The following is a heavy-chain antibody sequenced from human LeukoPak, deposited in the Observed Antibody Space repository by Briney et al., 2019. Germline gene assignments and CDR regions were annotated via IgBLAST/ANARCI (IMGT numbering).Heavy chain of an antibody. CDR1: GYTFTSYD. D-gene: IGHD5-24*01. CDR2: MNPNSGNT. CDR3: ARGGWRWLHKRGYYFDY. J-gene: IGHJ4*02. Sequence: ASVKVSCKASGYTFTSYDINWVRQATGQGLEWMGWMNPNSGNTGYAQKFQGRVTMTRNTSISTAYMELSSLRSEDTAVYYCARGGWRWLHKRGYYFDYWGQGTLVTVSS. V-gene: IGHV1-8*01.